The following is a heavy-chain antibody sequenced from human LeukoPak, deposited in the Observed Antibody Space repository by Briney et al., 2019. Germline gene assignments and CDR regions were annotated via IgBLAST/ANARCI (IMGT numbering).Heavy chain of an antibody. Sequence: PGESLRLSGTASGFTFSNFWMGWVRQAPGKGLEWVANIKQDETEKFYLGSVKGRFTISRDNAKNSLYLQMNSLRAEDTAVYYCARAPAPIFGVVTSSYYYYGMDVWGQGTTVTVSS. CDR3: ARAPAPIFGVVTSSYYYYGMDV. CDR2: IKQDETEK. J-gene: IGHJ6*02. CDR1: GFTFSNFW. V-gene: IGHV3-7*04. D-gene: IGHD3-3*02.